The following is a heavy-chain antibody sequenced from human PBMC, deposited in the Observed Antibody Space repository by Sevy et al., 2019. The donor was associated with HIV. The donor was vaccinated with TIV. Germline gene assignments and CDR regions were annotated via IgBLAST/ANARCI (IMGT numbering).Heavy chain of an antibody. CDR3: ARPGLDYGGNSGAFDI. CDR1: GGSISSSSYY. Sequence: SDTLSLTCTVSGGSISSSSYYWGWIRQPPGKGLEWIGSIYYSGSTYYNPSLKSRVTISVDTSKNQFSLNLSSVTAADTAVYYCARPGLDYGGNSGAFDIWGQGTMVTVSS. J-gene: IGHJ3*02. D-gene: IGHD4-17*01. V-gene: IGHV4-39*01. CDR2: IYYSGST.